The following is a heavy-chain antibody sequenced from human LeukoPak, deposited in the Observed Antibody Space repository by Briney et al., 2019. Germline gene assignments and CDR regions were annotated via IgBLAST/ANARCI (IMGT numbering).Heavy chain of an antibody. D-gene: IGHD6-19*01. V-gene: IGHV7-4-1*02. CDR3: ARFLGSGWYRYFDY. CDR1: GYTFTSYA. Sequence: ASVKVSCKASGYTFTSYAMNWGRQAPGQGLEWMVWINTNTGNPTYAQGFTGRFVFSLDTSVSTAYLQISRLKDEDTAVYYCARFLGSGWYRYFDYWGQGTLVTVSS. J-gene: IGHJ4*02. CDR2: INTNTGNP.